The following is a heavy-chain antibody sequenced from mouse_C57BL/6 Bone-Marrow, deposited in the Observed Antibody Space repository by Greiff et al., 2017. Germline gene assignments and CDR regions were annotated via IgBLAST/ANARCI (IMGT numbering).Heavy chain of an antibody. J-gene: IGHJ4*01. CDR3: ARDDGSLMDY. CDR2: ISDGGSYT. D-gene: IGHD2-3*01. V-gene: IGHV5-4*01. Sequence: EVKLMESGGGLVKPGGSLKLSCAASGFTFSSYAMSWVRQTPEKRLEWVATISDGGSYTYYPDNVKGRFTISRDNAKNNLYLQMSHLKSEDTAMXYCARDDGSLMDYWGQGTSVTVSS. CDR1: GFTFSSYA.